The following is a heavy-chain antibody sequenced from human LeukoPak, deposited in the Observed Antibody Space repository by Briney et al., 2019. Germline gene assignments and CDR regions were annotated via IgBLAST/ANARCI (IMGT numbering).Heavy chain of an antibody. CDR3: ARELTILWFGELLPGDAFDI. CDR1: GDSISSDNW. CDR2: IYHRGST. V-gene: IGHV4-4*02. Sequence: PSGTLSLTCAVSGDSISSDNWWSWVRQPPGKGLEWIGEIYHRGSTNYNPSLKSRVTMSIDKSKKLFSLRLSSVTAADTAVYYCARELTILWFGELLPGDAFDIWGQGTMVTVSS. J-gene: IGHJ3*02. D-gene: IGHD3-10*01.